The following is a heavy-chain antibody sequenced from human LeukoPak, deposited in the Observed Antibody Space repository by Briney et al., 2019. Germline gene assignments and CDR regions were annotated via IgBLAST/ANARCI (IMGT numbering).Heavy chain of an antibody. J-gene: IGHJ4*02. V-gene: IGHV4-4*02. D-gene: IGHD3-3*01. CDR2: IYHSGST. Sequence: SGTLSLTCAVSGGSISSSHWWSWVRQPPGQGLEWIGEIYHSGSTNHNPSLKSRVTILVDKSKHQFSLKLSSVTAADTAVYYCARLSLKVLEWSPTKGKETRYFDYWGQGTLVTVSS. CDR1: GGSISSSHW. CDR3: ARLSLKVLEWSPTKGKETRYFDY.